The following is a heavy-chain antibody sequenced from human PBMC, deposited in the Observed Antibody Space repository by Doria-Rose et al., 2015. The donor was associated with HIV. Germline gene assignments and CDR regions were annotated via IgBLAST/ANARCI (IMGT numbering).Heavy chain of an antibody. CDR3: ARGLLRGGWNDVDYYYGMDV. J-gene: IGHJ6*02. CDR2: INHSGST. Sequence: VQLLESGAGLEKPSETLSLTCAVFGGSFRGYYWSWIRQPTGKALDWIGEINHSGSTNYITSIKSRVTISLDTSKNLFSLKLSSVTAADTAVYYCARGLLRGGWNDVDYYYGMDVWGQGTTVTVSS. D-gene: IGHD1-1*01. CDR1: GGSFRGYY. V-gene: IGHV4-34*01.